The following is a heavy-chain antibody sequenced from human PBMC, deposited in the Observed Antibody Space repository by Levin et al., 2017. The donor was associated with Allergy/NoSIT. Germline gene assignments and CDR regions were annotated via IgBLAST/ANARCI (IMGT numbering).Heavy chain of an antibody. CDR3: VRRIAAAGLGDY. D-gene: IGHD6-13*01. CDR2: ISSSGGST. Sequence: PGGSLRLSCSASGFTFSSYAMHWVRQTPGKGLEYASAISSSGGSTYYVDSVKGRFTISRDNSKNTLYLQMSSLRVEDTAVYYCVRRIAAAGLGDYWGQGTLVTVSS. J-gene: IGHJ4*02. CDR1: GFTFSSYA. V-gene: IGHV3-64D*06.